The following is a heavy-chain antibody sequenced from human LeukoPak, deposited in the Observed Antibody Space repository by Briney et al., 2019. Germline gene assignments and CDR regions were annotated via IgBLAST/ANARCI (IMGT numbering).Heavy chain of an antibody. D-gene: IGHD3-9*01. CDR2: TNPSNGGA. CDR1: GYTFTAYY. Sequence: ASVKVSCKASGYTFTAYYMHWVRQAPGQGLEWMGWTNPSNGGAYYAQKFEGRVTMTSDTSISTVHLDLSSLTSDDTAIYYCARDPIATGLSFDLWGQGTRVTVSS. CDR3: ARDPIATGLSFDL. V-gene: IGHV1-2*02. J-gene: IGHJ3*01.